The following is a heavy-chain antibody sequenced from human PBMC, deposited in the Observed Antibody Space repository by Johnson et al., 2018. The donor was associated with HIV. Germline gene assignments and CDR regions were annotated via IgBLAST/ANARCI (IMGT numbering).Heavy chain of an antibody. D-gene: IGHD1-26*01. CDR2: IGTAGDT. CDR1: GFTFGSYD. CDR3: AKEGGRSRGSNYRDAFDI. Sequence: VQVVESGGGLVQPGGSLRLSCAASGFTFGSYDMHWVRQATGKGLEWVSGIGTAGDTYYPDSVKGRFTISRDNSKNTLYLQMNSLRAEDTAVYYCAKEGGRSRGSNYRDAFDIWGQGTMVTVSS. J-gene: IGHJ3*02. V-gene: IGHV3-13*01.